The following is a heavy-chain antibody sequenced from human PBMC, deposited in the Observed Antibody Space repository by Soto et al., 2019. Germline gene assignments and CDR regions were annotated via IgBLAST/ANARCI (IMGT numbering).Heavy chain of an antibody. V-gene: IGHV5-51*01. J-gene: IGHJ4*02. Sequence: GESLKISCKTSGYTFTHYWLAWVRQMPGKGLEWVGIIYPGDSRVRYSPSFQGQVTISADNSITTSSLRWTSLRASDTATYFCARRRDSGSYYYSFDSWGQGTPVTVSS. D-gene: IGHD1-26*01. CDR3: ARRRDSGSYYYSFDS. CDR2: IYPGDSRV. CDR1: GYTFTHYW.